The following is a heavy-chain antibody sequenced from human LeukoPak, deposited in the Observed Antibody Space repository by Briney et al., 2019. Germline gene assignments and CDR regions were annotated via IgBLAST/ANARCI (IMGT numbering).Heavy chain of an antibody. D-gene: IGHD6-13*01. CDR1: GGSISSTDYY. Sequence: SETLSLTCTVSGGSISSTDYYWGWIRQPPGKGLEWIGNIHYSGITYYNPSLKSRVTIPVDTSKNQFSLKLRSVTAADTAVHYCASSQHAVAAADSWFDPWGQGTLVTVSS. CDR2: IHYSGIT. J-gene: IGHJ5*02. V-gene: IGHV4-39*01. CDR3: ASSQHAVAAADSWFDP.